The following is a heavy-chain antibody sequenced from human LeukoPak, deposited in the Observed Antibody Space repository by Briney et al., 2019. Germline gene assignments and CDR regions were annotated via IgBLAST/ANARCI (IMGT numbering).Heavy chain of an antibody. V-gene: IGHV3-48*03. D-gene: IGHD3-22*01. CDR2: ISSSGSTI. J-gene: IGHJ4*02. CDR3: AKGYDSSGYYSAFDY. CDR1: GFTFSSYE. Sequence: GGSLRLSCAASGFTFSSYEMNWVRQAPGKGLEWVSYISSSGSTIYYADSVKGRFTISRDNSKNTLYLQMNSLRAEDTAVYYCAKGYDSSGYYSAFDYWGQGTLVTVSS.